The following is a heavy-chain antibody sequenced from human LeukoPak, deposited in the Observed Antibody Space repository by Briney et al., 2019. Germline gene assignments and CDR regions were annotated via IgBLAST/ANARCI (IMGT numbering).Heavy chain of an antibody. V-gene: IGHV4-59*01. CDR3: ARRWELDWFDP. CDR2: IYYSGST. J-gene: IGHJ5*02. CDR1: GGSISKFY. D-gene: IGHD1-26*01. Sequence: PSETLSLTCTVSGGSISKFYWSWIRQPPGKGLEWIGYIYYSGSTNYNPSLKSRVTISVDTSKNQFSLKLSSVTAADTAVYYCARRWELDWFDPWGQGTLVTVSS.